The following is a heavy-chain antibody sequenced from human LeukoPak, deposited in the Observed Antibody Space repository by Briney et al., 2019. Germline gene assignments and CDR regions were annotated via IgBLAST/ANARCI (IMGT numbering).Heavy chain of an antibody. J-gene: IGHJ3*02. CDR1: GFSLSTSGVG. V-gene: IGHV2-5*02. CDR2: IYWDDDK. Sequence: TESGPTLAKPTQTLTLTCTFSGFSLSTSGVGVGWIRQPPGKALERLALIYWDDDKRYSPSLQSRLTISKDTSKTQVVLTMTNMDPVETATYYCAHRPARKAFDIWGQGTMVTASS. D-gene: IGHD1-14*01. CDR3: AHRPARKAFDI.